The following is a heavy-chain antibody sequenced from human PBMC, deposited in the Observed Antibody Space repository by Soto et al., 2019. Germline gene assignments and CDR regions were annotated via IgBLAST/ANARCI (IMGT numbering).Heavy chain of an antibody. J-gene: IGHJ4*02. V-gene: IGHV1-18*01. CDR3: ARDWRLQYYDFTSLFDY. Sequence: QVQLVQSGAEVKKPGASVKVSCKASGYTFTSYGISWVRQAPGQGLEWMGWISAYNGNTNYAQKLQGRVTMTTDTSTSTAYMELRSLRSDDTAVYYCARDWRLQYYDFTSLFDYWGQGTLVTVSS. CDR1: GYTFTSYG. CDR2: ISAYNGNT. D-gene: IGHD3-3*01.